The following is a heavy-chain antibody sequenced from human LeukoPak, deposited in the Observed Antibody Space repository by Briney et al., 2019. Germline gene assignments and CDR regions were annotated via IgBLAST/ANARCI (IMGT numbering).Heavy chain of an antibody. D-gene: IGHD4-17*01. Sequence: PGGSLRLSCAASGFTFSNYGMHWVRQAPGKGLEWVAVISYDGSNKYYADSVKGRFTISRDNSKNTLYLQMNSLRAEDTAVYYCAKASPRVWTTVTTIDYWGQGTLVTVSS. V-gene: IGHV3-30*18. CDR3: AKASPRVWTTVTTIDY. J-gene: IGHJ4*02. CDR2: ISYDGSNK. CDR1: GFTFSNYG.